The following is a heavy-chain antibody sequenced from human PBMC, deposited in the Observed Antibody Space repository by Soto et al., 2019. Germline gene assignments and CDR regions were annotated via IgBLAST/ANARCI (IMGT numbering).Heavy chain of an antibody. CDR2: IYYNGST. J-gene: IGHJ4*02. CDR3: ARLLPTASPGSGRVDF. V-gene: IGHV4-39*01. CDR1: GGSISSSNYY. D-gene: IGHD2-15*01. Sequence: QLQLQESGPGLVKPSETLSVTCTVSGGSISSSNYYWGWIRQPPGKGLEWIGNIYYNGSTYYNPSLKMRAATFVDTSKNQHSLKLSSVTATDTAVYYCARLLPTASPGSGRVDFWGQGTLFTVSS.